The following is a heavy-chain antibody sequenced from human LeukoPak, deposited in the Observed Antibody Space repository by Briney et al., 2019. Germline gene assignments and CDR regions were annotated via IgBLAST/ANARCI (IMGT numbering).Heavy chain of an antibody. Sequence: SVKVSCKASGGTFSSYAISWVRQAPGQGLEWMGRIIPIFGTANYAQKFQGRVTITTDESTSTAYMELSSLRSEDTAVYYCATIQNYYDSSGYYYNPNIYFDYWGQGTLVTVSS. J-gene: IGHJ4*02. D-gene: IGHD3-22*01. CDR1: GGTFSSYA. CDR3: ATIQNYYDSSGYYYNPNIYFDY. V-gene: IGHV1-69*05. CDR2: IIPIFGTA.